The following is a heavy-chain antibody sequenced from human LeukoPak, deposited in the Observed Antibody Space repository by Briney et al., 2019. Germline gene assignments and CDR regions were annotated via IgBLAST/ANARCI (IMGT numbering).Heavy chain of an antibody. Sequence: ASVKVSCKASGYTFTSHAISWVRQATGQGLEWMGWMTPNDGKTGYSQKFQGRVTLTGDTSVNTAYMELTGLTSEDTGVYYCARDDVLTPFDPWGQGTLVTVSS. CDR1: GYTFTSHA. CDR3: ARDDVLTPFDP. CDR2: MTPNDGKT. V-gene: IGHV1-8*01. D-gene: IGHD3-9*01. J-gene: IGHJ5*02.